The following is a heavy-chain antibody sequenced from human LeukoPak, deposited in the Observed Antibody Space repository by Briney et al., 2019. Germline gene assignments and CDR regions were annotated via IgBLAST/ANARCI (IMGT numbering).Heavy chain of an antibody. CDR3: ARDRGLQLWLGHYMDV. CDR1: GFTFSSYG. Sequence: GGSLRLSCAASGFTFSSYGMHWVRQAPGKGLEWVAVISYDGSNKYYADSVKGRFTISRDNSKNTLYLQMNSLRAEDTAVYYCARDRGLQLWLGHYMDVWGKGTTVTVSS. V-gene: IGHV3-30*03. D-gene: IGHD5-18*01. CDR2: ISYDGSNK. J-gene: IGHJ6*03.